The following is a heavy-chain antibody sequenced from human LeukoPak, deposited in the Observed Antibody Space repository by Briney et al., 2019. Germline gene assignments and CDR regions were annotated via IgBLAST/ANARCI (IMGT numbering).Heavy chain of an antibody. V-gene: IGHV1-69*04. CDR2: IIPILGIA. D-gene: IGHD6-13*01. Sequence: SVKVSCKASGGTFSSYAISWVRQAPGQGLEWMGRIIPILGIANYAQKFQGRVTITADKSTSTAYMELSSLRSEDTAVYYCARDIRAAGVNYYYYGMDVWGQGTTVTVSS. CDR3: ARDIRAAGVNYYYYGMDV. J-gene: IGHJ6*02. CDR1: GGTFSSYA.